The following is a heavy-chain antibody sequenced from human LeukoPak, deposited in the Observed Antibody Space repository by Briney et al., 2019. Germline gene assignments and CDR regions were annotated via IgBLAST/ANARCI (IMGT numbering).Heavy chain of an antibody. CDR2: IYPGDSDT. J-gene: IGHJ4*02. CDR1: GYSFTSYW. V-gene: IGHV5-51*01. Sequence: GESLKISCKGSGYSFTSYWIGWVRQMPGKGLEWMGIIYPGDSDTRYSPSFQGQVTISADKPISTAYLQWSSLKASDTAMYYCARHVEYCSGGSCYYYFDYWSQGTLVTVSS. D-gene: IGHD2-15*01. CDR3: ARHVEYCSGGSCYYYFDY.